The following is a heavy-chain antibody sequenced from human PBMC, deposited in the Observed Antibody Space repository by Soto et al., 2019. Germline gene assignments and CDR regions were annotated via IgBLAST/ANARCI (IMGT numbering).Heavy chain of an antibody. Sequence: QVQLVESGGGVVKPGRSLRLSCAASGFTFGSYAMHWVRQAPGKGLEWVSVISHDGNNQYYADSVKGRFTISRDNSKNELFLQMGRLRPEDTAVYYCARDPWAGVPDYFDSWGQGTLVTVSS. D-gene: IGHD6-6*01. V-gene: IGHV3-30-3*01. J-gene: IGHJ4*02. CDR1: GFTFGSYA. CDR3: ARDPWAGVPDYFDS. CDR2: ISHDGNNQ.